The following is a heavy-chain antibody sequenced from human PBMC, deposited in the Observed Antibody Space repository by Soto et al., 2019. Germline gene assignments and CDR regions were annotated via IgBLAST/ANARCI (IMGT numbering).Heavy chain of an antibody. D-gene: IGHD6-19*01. CDR2: MNPNNGDT. CDR1: GYTFTSYD. J-gene: IGHJ4*02. V-gene: IGHV1-8*01. CDR3: ARGTPRLDRSGWYRLGDY. Sequence: QVQLVQSGAEVKKPGASVKVSCKASGYTFTSYDITWVRQATGQGLEWMGWMNPNNGDTGYAQKFQDRVTMTRDTSLNTAYMELSSLTSEDTAVYYCARGTPRLDRSGWYRLGDYWGQGTLVTVSS.